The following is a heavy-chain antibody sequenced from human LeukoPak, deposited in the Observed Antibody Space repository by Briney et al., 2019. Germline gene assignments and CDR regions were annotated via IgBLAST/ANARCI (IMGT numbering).Heavy chain of an antibody. CDR1: GGSISSGGYS. CDR2: IYHSGST. CDR3: ARVAIYLYYYGMDV. V-gene: IGHV4-30-2*01. Sequence: PSQTLSLTCAVSGGSISSGGYSWGWIRQPPGKGLEWIGYIYHSGSTYYNPSLKSRVTISVDRSKNQFSLKLSSVTAADTAVYYCARVAIYLYYYGMDVWGQGTTVTVSS. D-gene: IGHD5/OR15-5a*01. J-gene: IGHJ6*02.